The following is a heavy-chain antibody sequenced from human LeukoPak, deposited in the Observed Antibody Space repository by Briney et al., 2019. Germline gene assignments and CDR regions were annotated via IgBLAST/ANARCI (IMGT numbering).Heavy chain of an antibody. CDR1: GFTFSRYS. V-gene: IGHV3-21*01. CDR3: ARVSEYSSSVAPTYYYGMDV. D-gene: IGHD6-6*01. CDR2: ISSSSSSI. J-gene: IGHJ6*02. Sequence: GGSLRLSCAASGFTFSRYSMNWVRQAPGKGLEWVSSISSSSSSIYYADSVKGRFTISRDNAKNSLFLQMISLRAEDTAVYYCARVSEYSSSVAPTYYYGMDVWGQGTTVTVSS.